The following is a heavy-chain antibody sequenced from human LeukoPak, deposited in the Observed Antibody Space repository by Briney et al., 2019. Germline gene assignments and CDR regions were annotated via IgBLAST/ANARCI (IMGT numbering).Heavy chain of an antibody. CDR1: GYTFTSYY. CDR3: AREGYDILTANYGMDV. D-gene: IGHD3-9*01. CDR2: INPSGGST. Sequence: GASVKVSCKASGYTFTSYYMHWVRQAPGQGLEWMGIINPSGGSTSYAQKFQGRVTMTRSTSISTAYMELSSLRSEDTAVYYCAREGYDILTANYGMDVWGQGTTVTVSS. J-gene: IGHJ6*02. V-gene: IGHV1-46*01.